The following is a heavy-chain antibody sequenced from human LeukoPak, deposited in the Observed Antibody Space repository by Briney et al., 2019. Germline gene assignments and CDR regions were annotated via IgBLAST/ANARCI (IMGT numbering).Heavy chain of an antibody. V-gene: IGHV3-7*01. D-gene: IGHD7-27*01. J-gene: IGHJ4*02. CDR1: GFTFSSYS. CDR2: IKEDGSEK. Sequence: GGSLRLSCAASGFTFSSYSMNWVRQAPGRGLEWVANIKEDGSEKYYVDSVKGRFTISRDNAKKSLYLQMDNLRAEDTAVYYCASGFYFAYWGQGTLVTVSS. CDR3: ASGFYFAY.